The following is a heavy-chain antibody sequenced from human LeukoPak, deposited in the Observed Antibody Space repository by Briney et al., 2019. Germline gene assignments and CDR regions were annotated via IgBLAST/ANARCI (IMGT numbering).Heavy chain of an antibody. J-gene: IGHJ4*02. CDR1: GFSFTAYW. Sequence: GSLRLSCAASGFSFTAYWIHWVRQAPGKGLVWVSRSTTDDSTTTYADSVKGRFTISRDNAKNTLYLQMNSLSADVTAVYYCARGDAYSFDHWGQGALVTVSS. CDR2: STTDDSTT. V-gene: IGHV3-74*01. D-gene: IGHD3-16*01. CDR3: ARGDAYSFDH.